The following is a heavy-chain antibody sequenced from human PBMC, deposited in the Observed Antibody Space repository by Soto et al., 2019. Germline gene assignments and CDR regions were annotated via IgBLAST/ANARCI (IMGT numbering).Heavy chain of an antibody. D-gene: IGHD2-2*01. Sequence: PGGSLRLSCAASGFTFSSYGMHWVRQAPGKGLEWVAVISYDGSCRYSADSVKGRFTISRDNSKNTLYLQMNSLRAEDTAVYYCAKQYQVQINYFDYWGQGTLVTVSS. V-gene: IGHV3-30*18. CDR1: GFTFSSYG. CDR3: AKQYQVQINYFDY. CDR2: ISYDGSCR. J-gene: IGHJ4*02.